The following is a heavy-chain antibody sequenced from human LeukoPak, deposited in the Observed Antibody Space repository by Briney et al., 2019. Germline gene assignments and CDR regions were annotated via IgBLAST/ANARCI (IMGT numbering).Heavy chain of an antibody. D-gene: IGHD1-26*01. Sequence: GGSLRLSCAASGFTFSSYAMSWVRQAPGKGLEWVSAISGSGGSTYYADSVKGRFTISRDNSKNTLYLQMNSLRAEDTAVYYCAKDIDPISGATANFDYWGQGTLVTVSS. CDR3: AKDIDPISGATANFDY. CDR2: ISGSGGST. V-gene: IGHV3-23*01. CDR1: GFTFSSYA. J-gene: IGHJ4*02.